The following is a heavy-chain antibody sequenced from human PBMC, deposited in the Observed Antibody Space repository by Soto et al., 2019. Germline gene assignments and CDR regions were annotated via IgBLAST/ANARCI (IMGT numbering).Heavy chain of an antibody. D-gene: IGHD5-18*01. J-gene: IGHJ6*02. V-gene: IGHV1-24*01. CDR1: GYTLTELS. CDR3: ASRQKATWIQLWYGMDV. CDR2: FDPEDGET. Sequence: ASVKVSCKVSGYTLTELSMHWVRQAPGKGLEWMGGFDPEDGETIYAQKFQGRVTMTEDTSTVTAYMELSSLRSEDTAVYYCASRQKATWIQLWYGMDVWGQGTTVTVSS.